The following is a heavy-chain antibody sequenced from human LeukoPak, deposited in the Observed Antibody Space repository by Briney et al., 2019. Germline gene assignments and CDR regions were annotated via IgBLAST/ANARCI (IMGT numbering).Heavy chain of an antibody. CDR1: GGSFSGYY. CDR2: INHSGST. CDR3: ARSRGYNWFDP. J-gene: IGHJ5*02. V-gene: IGHV4-34*01. Sequence: SETLSLTCAVYGGSFSGYYWSWIRQPPGKGLEWIGEINHSGSTNHNPSLKSRVTISVDTSKNQFSLKLSSVTAADTAVYYCARSRGYNWFDPWGQGTLVTVSS.